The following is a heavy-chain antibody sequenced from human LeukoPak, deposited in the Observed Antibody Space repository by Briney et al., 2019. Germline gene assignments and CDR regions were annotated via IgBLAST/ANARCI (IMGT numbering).Heavy chain of an antibody. CDR2: IYHSGST. D-gene: IGHD5-18*01. V-gene: IGHV4-30-2*01. CDR3: ARRGYSYGYFDY. Sequence: PSETLSLTCAVSGGSISSGGYSWSWIRQPPGEGLEWIGYIYHSGSTYYNPSLKSRVTISVDRSKNQFSLKLSSVTAADTAVYYCARRGYSYGYFDYWGQGTLVTVSS. J-gene: IGHJ4*02. CDR1: GGSISSGGYS.